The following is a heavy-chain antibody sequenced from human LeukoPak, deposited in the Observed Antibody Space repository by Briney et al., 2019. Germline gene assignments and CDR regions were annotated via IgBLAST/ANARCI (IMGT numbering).Heavy chain of an antibody. Sequence: PGGPLRLSCAASGFTFSSYEMNWVRQAPGKGLEWVSYISSSGSATYYADSVRGRFTVSRDNAKNSLSLQMNSLRAEDTAVYYCARLRPYSSSWYAYYGMDVWGQGTTVTVSS. D-gene: IGHD6-13*01. CDR1: GFTFSSYE. J-gene: IGHJ6*02. V-gene: IGHV3-48*03. CDR3: ARLRPYSSSWYAYYGMDV. CDR2: ISSSGSAT.